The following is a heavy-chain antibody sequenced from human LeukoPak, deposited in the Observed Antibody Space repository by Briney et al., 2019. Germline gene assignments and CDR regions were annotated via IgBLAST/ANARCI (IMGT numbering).Heavy chain of an antibody. CDR3: ARQIVVVPAALPKNWYFDL. D-gene: IGHD2-2*01. CDR1: GGSISSYY. Sequence: SETLSLTCTVSGGSISSYYWSWIRQPPGKGLEWIGYIYYSASTNYNPSLKSRVTISVDTSKNQFSLKLSSVTAADTAVYYCARQIVVVPAALPKNWYFDLWGRGTLVTVSS. V-gene: IGHV4-59*08. J-gene: IGHJ2*01. CDR2: IYYSAST.